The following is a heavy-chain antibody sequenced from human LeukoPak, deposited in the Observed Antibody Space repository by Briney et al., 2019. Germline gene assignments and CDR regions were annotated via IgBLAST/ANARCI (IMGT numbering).Heavy chain of an antibody. CDR2: INPSGGST. CDR1: GYTFNIYG. D-gene: IGHD1-26*01. CDR3: ARGGSSGSYFHYGY. J-gene: IGHJ4*02. Sequence: ASVKVSCKASGYTFNIYGIIWVRQAPGQGLEWMGIINPSGGSTSYAQKFQGRVTMTRDMSTSTVYMELSSLRSEDTAVYYCARGGSSGSYFHYGYWGQGTLVTVSS. V-gene: IGHV1-46*02.